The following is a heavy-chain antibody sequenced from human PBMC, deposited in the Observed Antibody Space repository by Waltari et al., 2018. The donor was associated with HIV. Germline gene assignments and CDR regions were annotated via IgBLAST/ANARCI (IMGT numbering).Heavy chain of an antibody. J-gene: IGHJ4*02. CDR3: ASSMVVIDYFDY. CDR2: ISGSGGST. D-gene: IGHD2-21*01. CDR1: GFTFSSYA. V-gene: IGHV3-23*01. Sequence: GGSLRLSCAASGFTFSSYAMSWVRQAPGKGLEWVSAISGSGGSTYYADSVKGRFTISRDNSKNTLYLQMNSLRAEDTAVYYCASSMVVIDYFDYWGQGTLVTVSS.